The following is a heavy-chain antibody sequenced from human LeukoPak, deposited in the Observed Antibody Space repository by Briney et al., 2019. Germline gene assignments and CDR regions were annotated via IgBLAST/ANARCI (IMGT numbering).Heavy chain of an antibody. Sequence: ASVKVSCKASGGTFSSSGISWVRQAPGQGLDWMGGIIPIFATTNYAQRFQGRVTMTRDTSTSTVYMELSSLGSEDTALYYCARGDVYYNNVYNWFDPWGQGTLVIVSS. CDR3: ARGDVYYNNVYNWFDP. CDR1: GGTFSSSG. D-gene: IGHD3-10*01. CDR2: IIPIFATT. J-gene: IGHJ5*02. V-gene: IGHV1-69*05.